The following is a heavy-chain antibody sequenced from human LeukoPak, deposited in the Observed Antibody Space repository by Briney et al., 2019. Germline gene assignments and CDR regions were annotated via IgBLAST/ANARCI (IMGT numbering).Heavy chain of an antibody. Sequence: ASVKVSCKASGYTFTSYAMNWVRQAPGQGLEWMGWISAYNGNTNYAQKLQGRVTMTTDTSTSTAYMELRSLRSDDTAVYYCAREDGVYCSGGSCPRDFDYWGQGTLVTVSS. V-gene: IGHV1-18*01. J-gene: IGHJ4*02. CDR2: ISAYNGNT. CDR3: AREDGVYCSGGSCPRDFDY. CDR1: GYTFTSYA. D-gene: IGHD2-15*01.